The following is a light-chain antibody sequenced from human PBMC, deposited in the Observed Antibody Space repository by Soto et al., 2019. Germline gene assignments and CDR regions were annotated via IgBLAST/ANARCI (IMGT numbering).Light chain of an antibody. Sequence: QSVLAQPPSVSGTPGQRVTISCSGSSSNIGKNTVSWYQQLPGAAPKPLISTDNQRPSGVPDRFSGSKSGTSASLAISGLQSEDEADDYCAAWDNSLNGHVFGTGTKVTVL. J-gene: IGLJ1*01. CDR2: TDN. CDR3: AAWDNSLNGHV. CDR1: SSNIGKNT. V-gene: IGLV1-44*01.